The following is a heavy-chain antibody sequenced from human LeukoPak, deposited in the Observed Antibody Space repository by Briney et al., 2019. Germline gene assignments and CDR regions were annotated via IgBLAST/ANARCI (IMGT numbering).Heavy chain of an antibody. Sequence: SETLSLTCTVSGYSISSGYYWGWIRQPPGKGLEWIGSIYHSGSTYYNPSLKSRVTISVDTSKNQFSLKLSSVTAADTAVYYCARDWGSSGYYYFDYWGQGTLVTVSS. CDR2: IYHSGST. V-gene: IGHV4-38-2*02. CDR1: GYSISSGYY. J-gene: IGHJ4*02. CDR3: ARDWGSSGYYYFDY. D-gene: IGHD3-22*01.